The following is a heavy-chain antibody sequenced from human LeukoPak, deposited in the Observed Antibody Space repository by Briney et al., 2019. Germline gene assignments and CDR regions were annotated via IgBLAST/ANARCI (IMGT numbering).Heavy chain of an antibody. CDR3: ARHTGSGYYYGN. D-gene: IGHD3-22*01. Sequence: GRSLRLSCAASGFTFSSYAMHWVRQAPGKGLEWVSAISGSGDSTFYADSVKGRFTISRDNSKNTLYLQMNSLRAEDTAVYYCARHTGSGYYYGNWGQGTLVTVSS. CDR1: GFTFSSYA. CDR2: ISGSGDST. J-gene: IGHJ4*02. V-gene: IGHV3-23*01.